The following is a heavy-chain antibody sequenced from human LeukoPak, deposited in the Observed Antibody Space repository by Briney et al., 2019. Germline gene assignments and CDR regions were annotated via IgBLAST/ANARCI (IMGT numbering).Heavy chain of an antibody. J-gene: IGHJ6*02. CDR2: IYYSGST. Sequence: SHTLSLTCTASGGSISSGGYYWRWLRQPPGTGLEWFGYIYYSGSTYYNPSLQSRVTISVDTSKNQFSLKMSSVTAAATAVYYCARMLWTGRDGMDVWGQGTTVTVSS. CDR1: GGSISSGGYY. D-gene: IGHD2-2*01. CDR3: ARMLWTGRDGMDV. V-gene: IGHV4-31*03.